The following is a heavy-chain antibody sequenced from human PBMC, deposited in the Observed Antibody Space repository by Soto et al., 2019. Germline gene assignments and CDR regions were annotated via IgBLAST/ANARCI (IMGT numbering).Heavy chain of an antibody. D-gene: IGHD2-2*01. V-gene: IGHV4-39*01. J-gene: IGHJ5*02. CDR1: GGSSGSSSYY. CDR3: GSFCSTPPCYDWSLP. Sequence: SETLSLTCSVSGGSSGSSSYYFGWIRQPPGKGLEWIGSLYYTGTTNYNSSLKSRVTISADKSQNQFSLRLSSVTAADTAVYYCGSFCSTPPCYDWSLPLRQGLLVSV. CDR2: LYYTGTT.